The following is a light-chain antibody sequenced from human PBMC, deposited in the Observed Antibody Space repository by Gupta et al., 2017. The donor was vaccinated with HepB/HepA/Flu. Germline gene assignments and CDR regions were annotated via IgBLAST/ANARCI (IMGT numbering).Light chain of an antibody. V-gene: IGLV2-14*03. Sequence: QSDLTQPASVAGSPGQSITISCTGTSRDVGGYNDVSWYQKHPARALKLLICDVTTRPSGISTRFSGSKSGNTASLTLSGLEAEDEADYYCSSYTTTNNPVFGTGTRVTVL. CDR3: SSYTTTNNPV. CDR1: SRDVGGYND. J-gene: IGLJ1*01. CDR2: DVT.